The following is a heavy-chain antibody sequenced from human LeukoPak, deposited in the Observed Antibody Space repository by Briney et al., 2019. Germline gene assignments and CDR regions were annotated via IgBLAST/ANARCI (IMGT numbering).Heavy chain of an antibody. J-gene: IGHJ3*02. CDR1: GFTFSSYA. Sequence: GGSLRLSCAASGFTFSSYAMSWVRQAPGKGLEWVSAISGSGGSTYYADSVKGWFTISRDNSKNTLYLQMNSLRAEDTAVYYCATPPGGGGDYHDAFDIWGQGTMVTVSS. CDR3: ATPPGGGGDYHDAFDI. D-gene: IGHD2-21*02. CDR2: ISGSGGST. V-gene: IGHV3-23*01.